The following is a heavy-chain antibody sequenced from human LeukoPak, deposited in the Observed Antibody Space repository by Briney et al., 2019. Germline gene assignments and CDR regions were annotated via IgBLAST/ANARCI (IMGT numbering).Heavy chain of an antibody. V-gene: IGHV4-34*01. CDR2: INHSGST. Sequence: PSETLSLTCAVYGGSFSGYYWSWIRQPPGKGLEWIGEINHSGSTNYNPSLKSRVTISVDTSKNQFSLKLSSVTAADTAVYYCARGKVAGRSGDYWGQGTLVTVSS. J-gene: IGHJ4*02. D-gene: IGHD2-15*01. CDR1: GGSFSGYY. CDR3: ARGKVAGRSGDY.